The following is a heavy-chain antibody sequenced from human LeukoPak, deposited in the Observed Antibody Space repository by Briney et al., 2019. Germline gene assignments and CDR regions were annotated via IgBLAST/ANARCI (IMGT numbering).Heavy chain of an antibody. Sequence: ASVKVSCKASGYTFTGYYMHWVRQAPGQGLEWMGWINPNSGCTNYAQKFQGRVTMTRDTSISTAYMELSRLRSDDTAVYYCARGGYSYGYNWFDPWGQGTLVTVSS. CDR3: ARGGYSYGYNWFDP. J-gene: IGHJ5*02. D-gene: IGHD5-18*01. V-gene: IGHV1-2*02. CDR2: INPNSGCT. CDR1: GYTFTGYY.